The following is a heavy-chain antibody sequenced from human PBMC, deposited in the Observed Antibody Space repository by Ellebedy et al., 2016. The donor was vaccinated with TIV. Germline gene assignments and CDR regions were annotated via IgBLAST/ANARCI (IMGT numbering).Heavy chain of an antibody. CDR2: IYTSGSA. Sequence: LRLXCTVSGGSINSGAYYWSWIRQPAGKGLEWIGRIYTSGSAIYNPSLKSRVTMSVDMSKNHFSLELSSVTAADTAVYYCASLTIPGGSDFWGQGTLVTVSS. J-gene: IGHJ4*02. V-gene: IGHV4-61*02. CDR1: GGSINSGAYY. D-gene: IGHD3-3*01. CDR3: ASLTIPGGSDF.